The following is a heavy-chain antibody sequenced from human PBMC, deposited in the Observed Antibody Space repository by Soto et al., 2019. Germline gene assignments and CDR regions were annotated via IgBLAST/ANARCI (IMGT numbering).Heavy chain of an antibody. CDR3: ARGYYDFWSGYSNRFDP. D-gene: IGHD3-3*01. Sequence: PAETLSLTWAVSGGSFSGYSWNWIRQPPGKGLEWIGEINYSGSTNFNASLKSRLTISRDTSKGQFSLQLASVTDADTGVYYCARGYYDFWSGYSNRFDPWGQGTLVTVSS. J-gene: IGHJ5*02. CDR2: INYSGST. CDR1: GGSFSGYS. V-gene: IGHV4-34*01.